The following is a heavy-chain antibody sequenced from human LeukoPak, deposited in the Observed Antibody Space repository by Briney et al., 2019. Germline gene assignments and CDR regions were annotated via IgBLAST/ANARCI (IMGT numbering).Heavy chain of an antibody. D-gene: IGHD7-27*01. J-gene: IGHJ1*01. CDR2: VYPADSDI. Sequence: GESLKISCNGSGYSFTSYWIASLLQMPGQGLEWIGVVYPADSDIRYSRSFQGQVTISVDKSTKTAYLQWSNLKASDTAMYYCARPGEQYLAVYIQHWGQGTLVTVSS. CDR3: ARPGEQYLAVYIQH. CDR1: GYSFTSYW. V-gene: IGHV5-51*01.